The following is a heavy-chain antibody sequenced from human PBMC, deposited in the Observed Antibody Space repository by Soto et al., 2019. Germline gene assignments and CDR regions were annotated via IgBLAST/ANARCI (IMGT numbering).Heavy chain of an antibody. CDR1: GGLFSSYA. CDR3: ARGGSGYVWFNEF. J-gene: IGHJ4*02. V-gene: IGHV1-69*01. D-gene: IGHD3-22*01. CDR2: IIPVFDTV. Sequence: QEQLVQSGAEVKKSGSSVKVSCKDTGGLFSSYAVSWLRQAPGQGLEWMGGIIPVFDTVYYAQKFQGRVTITADESTNTSYVELSSLRSEDTAMYYCARGGSGYVWFNEFWGQGTLVTVSS.